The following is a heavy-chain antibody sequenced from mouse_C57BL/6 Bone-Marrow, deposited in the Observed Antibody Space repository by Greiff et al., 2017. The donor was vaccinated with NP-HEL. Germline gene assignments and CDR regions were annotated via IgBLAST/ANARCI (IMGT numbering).Heavy chain of an antibody. CDR1: GYTFTSYW. Sequence: VQLQQPGAELVRPGSSVKLSCKASGYTFTSYWMHWVKQRPIQGLEWIGNIDPSDSETHYNQKFKDKATLTVDKSSSTAYMQLSSLTSEDSAVYYCASGYYMDYYAMDYWGQGTSVTVSS. V-gene: IGHV1-52*01. J-gene: IGHJ4*01. CDR2: IDPSDSET. D-gene: IGHD2-3*01. CDR3: ASGYYMDYYAMDY.